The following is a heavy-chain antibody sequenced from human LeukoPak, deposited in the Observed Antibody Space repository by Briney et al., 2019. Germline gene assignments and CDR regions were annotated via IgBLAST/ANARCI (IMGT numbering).Heavy chain of an antibody. CDR3: ARGPERYSDSSGSAYFQH. Sequence: GASVKVSCKASGYSFNTYYMNWVRQATGQGLEWMGWMNPNSGNTGYAQKFQGRITMTRNTSINTAYMELSSLRSEDTAVYYCARGPERYSDSSGSAYFQHWGQGTLVTASS. D-gene: IGHD3-22*01. CDR2: MNPNSGNT. CDR1: GYSFNTYY. J-gene: IGHJ1*01. V-gene: IGHV1-8*02.